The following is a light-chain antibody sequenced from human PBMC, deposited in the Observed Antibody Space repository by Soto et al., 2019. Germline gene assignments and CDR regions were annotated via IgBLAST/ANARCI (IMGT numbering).Light chain of an antibody. CDR1: KLGDKY. J-gene: IGLJ1*01. CDR2: QDS. Sequence: SSELTQPPSVSVSPGQTASITCSGDKLGDKYACWYQQKPGQPPVLVIYQDSKRPSGIPERFSGSNSGNTATLTIIGTQAMDGADNSGQAWDRSTGVFGTGTKVTVL. CDR3: QAWDRSTGV. V-gene: IGLV3-1*01.